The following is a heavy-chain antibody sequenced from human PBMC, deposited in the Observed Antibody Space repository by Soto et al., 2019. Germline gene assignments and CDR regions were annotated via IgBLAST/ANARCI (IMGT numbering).Heavy chain of an antibody. D-gene: IGHD6-19*01. CDR2: ISAYNGNT. CDR3: ARDLASSGWPMCDY. J-gene: IGHJ4*02. Sequence: ASVKVSCKASGYTFTSYGISWVRQAPGQGLEWMGWISAYNGNTNYAQKLQGRVTMTTDTSTSTAYMELRSLRSDDTAVYYCARDLASSGWPMCDYWGQGTLVTVSS. V-gene: IGHV1-18*01. CDR1: GYTFTSYG.